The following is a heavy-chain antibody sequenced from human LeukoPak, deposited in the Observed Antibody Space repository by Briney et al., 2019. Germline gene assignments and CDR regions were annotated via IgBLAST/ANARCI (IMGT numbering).Heavy chain of an antibody. D-gene: IGHD6-13*01. V-gene: IGHV4-61*02. CDR2: IYTSGST. CDR3: ANLAAGAFDI. Sequence: SETLSLTCTVSGGSISSGSYYWSWIRQPAGKGLEWIGRIYTSGSTNYNPSLKSRVTISVGTSKNQFSLKLNSVTAADTAVYYCANLAAGAFDIWSQGTMVTVSS. CDR1: GGSISSGSYY. J-gene: IGHJ3*02.